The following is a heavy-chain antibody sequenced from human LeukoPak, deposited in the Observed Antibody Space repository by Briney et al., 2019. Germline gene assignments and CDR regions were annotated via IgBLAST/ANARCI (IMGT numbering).Heavy chain of an antibody. D-gene: IGHD2-2*01. Sequence: GGSPRLSCAASGFTFSSYAMHWVRQAPGKGLEWVAVISYDGSNKYYADSVKGRFTISRDNSKNTLYLQMNSLRAEDTAVYYCARTDCSSTSCYRGPYFDYWGQGTLVTVSS. J-gene: IGHJ4*02. V-gene: IGHV3-30*04. CDR1: GFTFSSYA. CDR2: ISYDGSNK. CDR3: ARTDCSSTSCYRGPYFDY.